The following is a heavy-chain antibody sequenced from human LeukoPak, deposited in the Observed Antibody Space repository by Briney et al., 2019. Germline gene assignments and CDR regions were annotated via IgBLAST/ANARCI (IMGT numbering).Heavy chain of an antibody. CDR1: GGTFSSYA. J-gene: IGHJ5*02. CDR3: ARNPRGSGNWFDP. CDR2: IIPVFGTT. Sequence: EASVKVSCKASGGTFSSYAISWVRQAPGQGLEWMGGIIPVFGTTKYAQKFQGRVTMTRDTSTNTVYMELSSLRSEDTAVYYCARNPRGSGNWFDPWGQGTLVTVSS. D-gene: IGHD3-10*01. V-gene: IGHV1-69*05.